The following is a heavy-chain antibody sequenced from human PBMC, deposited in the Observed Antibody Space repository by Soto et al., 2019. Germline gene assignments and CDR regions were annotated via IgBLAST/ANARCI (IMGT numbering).Heavy chain of an antibody. CDR2: ISAYNGNT. V-gene: IGHV1-18*01. D-gene: IGHD6-6*01. J-gene: IGHJ6*02. CDR3: AREGLSSSSATDYYYYGMDV. Sequence: GASVKVSCKASGYTFTSYGISWVRQAPGQGLEWMGWISAYNGNTNYAQKLQGRVTMTTDTSTSTAYMELRSLRSDDTAVYYCAREGLSSSSATDYYYYGMDVWGQGTTVTVSS. CDR1: GYTFTSYG.